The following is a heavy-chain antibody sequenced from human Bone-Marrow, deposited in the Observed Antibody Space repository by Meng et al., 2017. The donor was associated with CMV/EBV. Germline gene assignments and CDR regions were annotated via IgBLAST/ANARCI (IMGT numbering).Heavy chain of an antibody. CDR2: ISSSSSYI. D-gene: IGHD4-23*01. CDR1: GFTFSSYS. V-gene: IGHV3-21*01. J-gene: IGHJ4*02. Sequence: GESLKISCAASGFTFSSYSMNWVRQAPGKGLEWVSSISSSSSYIYYADSVKGRFTISRDNAKNSLYLQMNSLRAEDTAVYYCARDSRRGNPWYWGQGTLVTVSS. CDR3: ARDSRRGNPWY.